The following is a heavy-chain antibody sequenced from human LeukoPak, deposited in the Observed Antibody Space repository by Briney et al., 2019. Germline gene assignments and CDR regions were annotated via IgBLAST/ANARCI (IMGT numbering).Heavy chain of an antibody. V-gene: IGHV3-21*01. CDR2: ISSSSSYI. Sequence: GGSLRLSCAASGFTFSSYSMNWVRQAPGKGLEWVSSISSSSSYIYYADSVKGRFTISRDNAKNSLYLQMNSLRAEDTAVYYCARGFLEWLWYYYGMDVWGQGTTVTVSS. D-gene: IGHD3-3*01. J-gene: IGHJ6*02. CDR3: ARGFLEWLWYYYGMDV. CDR1: GFTFSSYS.